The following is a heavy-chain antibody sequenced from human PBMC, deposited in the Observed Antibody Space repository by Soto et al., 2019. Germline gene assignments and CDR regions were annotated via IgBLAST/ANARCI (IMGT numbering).Heavy chain of an antibody. J-gene: IGHJ4*02. CDR2: ISAYNDNT. CDR1: GYTFNSYG. Sequence: QVQLVQSGAEVKKPGASVKVSCKASGYTFNSYGISWVRQAPGQGLEWMGWISAYNDNTNYPQNLQGKVTMTTDTSTSTAYMGLRNLRSDDTAVYYCARESPPADYWGQGTLVTVSS. V-gene: IGHV1-18*01. CDR3: ARESPPADY.